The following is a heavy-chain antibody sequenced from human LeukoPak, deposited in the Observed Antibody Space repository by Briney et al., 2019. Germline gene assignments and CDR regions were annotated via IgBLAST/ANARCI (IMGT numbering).Heavy chain of an antibody. D-gene: IGHD6-19*01. CDR2: ISGSGGSI. Sequence: GGSLRLSCAASGFTFSIYVMSWVRQAPVKGLEWVSAISGSGGSIYYADSVKGRSTIPRDNSKDTLYLQMNSLRAEDTAVYYCAKGYSSGWYDADFDSWGQGTLVTVSS. CDR1: GFTFSIYV. CDR3: AKGYSSGWYDADFDS. J-gene: IGHJ4*02. V-gene: IGHV3-23*01.